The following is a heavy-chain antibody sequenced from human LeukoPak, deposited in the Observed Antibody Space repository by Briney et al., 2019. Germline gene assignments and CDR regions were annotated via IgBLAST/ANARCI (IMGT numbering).Heavy chain of an antibody. D-gene: IGHD6-13*01. CDR1: GLTIGSRY. CDR3: AKDRGIAASGTYFY. V-gene: IGHV3-53*01. J-gene: IGHJ4*02. CDR2: LYLAGDT. Sequence: GGSLRLSCVASGLTIGSRYMNWVRQAPGKGLEWVSALYLAGDTYYADSVRGRFTISRDNSKNTLYLQVNNLRVEDTAVYYCAKDRGIAASGTYFYWGQGTLVTVSS.